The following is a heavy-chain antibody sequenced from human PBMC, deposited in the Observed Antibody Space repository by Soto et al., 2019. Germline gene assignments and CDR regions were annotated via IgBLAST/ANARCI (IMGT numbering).Heavy chain of an antibody. CDR1: GFTFSSYG. CDR3: AKGGSSSARYFDR. CDR2: ISWDGNNK. J-gene: IGHJ5*02. D-gene: IGHD6-6*01. V-gene: IGHV3-30*18. Sequence: QVQVVESGGGVVQPGRSLRLPCAASGFTFSSYGMHWVRQAPGKGLEWVAIISWDGNNKYYADSVRGRFTISRDTSKNTLFLQMNSLRAEDTAVYYCAKGGSSSARYFDRWGQGTLVTVSS.